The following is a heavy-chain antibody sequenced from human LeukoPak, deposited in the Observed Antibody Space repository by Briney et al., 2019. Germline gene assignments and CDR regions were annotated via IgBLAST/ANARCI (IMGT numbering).Heavy chain of an antibody. Sequence: PGGSLRLSCAASGFTFSSYAMSWVRQAPGKALEWVSAILGSGHSTYYADSVKGRFTISRDNSKNTLYLQMNSLRAEDTAVYYCAKDKDSAFDYWGQGTLVTVSS. CDR1: GFTFSSYA. V-gene: IGHV3-23*01. CDR2: ILGSGHST. CDR3: AKDKDSAFDY. D-gene: IGHD5-18*01. J-gene: IGHJ4*02.